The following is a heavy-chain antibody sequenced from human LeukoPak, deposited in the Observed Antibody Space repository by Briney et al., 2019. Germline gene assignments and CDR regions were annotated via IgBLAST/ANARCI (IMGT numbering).Heavy chain of an antibody. CDR3: RKDVYGDYGGLDY. V-gene: IGHV3-23*01. J-gene: IGHJ4*02. D-gene: IGHD4-17*01. CDR1: GFTFSTYA. Sequence: QSGESLRLSCAASGFTFSTYALSWVRQAPGKGPEWVSSIRGSDGSTYYADSVKGRFAISRDNSKNTLYLQMNSLRAEDTAVYYSRKDVYGDYGGLDYWGQGTLVTVPS. CDR2: IRGSDGST.